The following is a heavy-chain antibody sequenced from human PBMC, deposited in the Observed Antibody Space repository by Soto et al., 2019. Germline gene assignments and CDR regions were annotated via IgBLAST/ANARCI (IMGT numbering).Heavy chain of an antibody. CDR3: ARVRGFTMVRVVRLVDY. J-gene: IGHJ4*02. D-gene: IGHD3-10*01. Sequence: SETLSLTCTVSGGSISSGGYYWSWIRQHPGKGLEWIGYIYYSGSTYYNPSLKSRVTISVDTSKNQFSLKLSSVTAADTAVYYCARVRGFTMVRVVRLVDYWGQGTLVTVSS. CDR1: GGSISSGGYY. V-gene: IGHV4-31*03. CDR2: IYYSGST.